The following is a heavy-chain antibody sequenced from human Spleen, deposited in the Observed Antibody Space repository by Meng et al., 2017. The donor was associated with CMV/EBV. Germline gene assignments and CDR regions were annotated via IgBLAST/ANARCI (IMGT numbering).Heavy chain of an antibody. CDR3: ARAWIQLWRSRYGMDV. CDR1: GYTFTSYG. D-gene: IGHD5-18*01. Sequence: ASVKVSCKASGYTFTSYGISWVRQAPGQGLEWMGWISAYNGNTNYAQKLQGRVTMTTDTSTSTAYMELRSLRSDDTAVYYCARAWIQLWRSRYGMDVWGQGTTVTVSS. J-gene: IGHJ6*02. V-gene: IGHV1-18*01. CDR2: ISAYNGNT.